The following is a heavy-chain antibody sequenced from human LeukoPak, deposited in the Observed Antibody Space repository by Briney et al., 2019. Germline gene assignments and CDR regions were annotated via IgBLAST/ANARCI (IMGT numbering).Heavy chain of an antibody. D-gene: IGHD3-22*01. J-gene: IGHJ4*02. CDR2: IYTSGST. CDR1: GGSISSYY. V-gene: IGHV4-4*07. CDR3: AGTPMSYYDSSGCPTWDRFDY. Sequence: SETLSLTCTVSGGSISSYYLSWIRQPPGKGLEWIGRIYTSGSTNYNPALKSRGTMLVVTSNNQFSLKLSSVTAADTAVYYCAGTPMSYYDSSGCPTWDRFDYWGQGTLVTVSS.